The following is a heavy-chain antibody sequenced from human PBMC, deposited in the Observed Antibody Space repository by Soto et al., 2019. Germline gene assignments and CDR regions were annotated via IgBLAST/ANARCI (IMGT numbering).Heavy chain of an antibody. CDR1: GDSVSSNSAA. D-gene: IGHD4-17*01. J-gene: IGHJ3*02. CDR3: AREPLTTVTTDACDI. CDR2: TYYRSKWYD. V-gene: IGHV6-1*01. Sequence: SQTLSLTCAISGDSVSSNSAAWNWIRQSPSRGLEWLGRTYYRSKWYDDYAVSVKSRITINPDTSKNQFSLQLNSVTPEDTAVYYCAREPLTTVTTDACDIRAQRITVTVSS.